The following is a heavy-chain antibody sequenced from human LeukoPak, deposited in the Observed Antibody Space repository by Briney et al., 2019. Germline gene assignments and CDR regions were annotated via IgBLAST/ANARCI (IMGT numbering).Heavy chain of an antibody. V-gene: IGHV4-59*08. CDR1: GGSMSNYY. J-gene: IGHJ5*02. D-gene: IGHD1-26*01. Sequence: SSETLSLTCTVSGGSMSNYYWSWIRQPPGKGLEWIGYIYYSGSTKYNPSLKSRITISVDTSKNQFSLKLSSVTAADTAVYYCARYGGSYSHWFDPWGQGTLVTVSS. CDR3: ARYGGSYSHWFDP. CDR2: IYYSGST.